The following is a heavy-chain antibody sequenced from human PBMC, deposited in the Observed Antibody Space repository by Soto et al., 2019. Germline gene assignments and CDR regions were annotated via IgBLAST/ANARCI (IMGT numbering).Heavy chain of an antibody. J-gene: IGHJ6*02. V-gene: IGHV4-34*01. CDR2: INHSGST. CDR1: GGSFSGYY. Sequence: SETLSLTCAVYGGSFSGYYWSWIRQPPGKGLEWIGEINHSGSTNYNPSLKGRFTISRDNAKNTLYLQMNSLRAEDTAVYYCARAPYQQWYGMDVWGQGTTVTAP. D-gene: IGHD6-19*01. CDR3: ARAPYQQWYGMDV.